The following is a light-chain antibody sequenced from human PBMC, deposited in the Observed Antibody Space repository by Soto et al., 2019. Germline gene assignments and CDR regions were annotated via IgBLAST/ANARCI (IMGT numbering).Light chain of an antibody. J-gene: IGLJ1*01. CDR1: SSDVGTYNR. Sequence: QSVLTQPASVSGSPGQSITISCTGTSSDVGTYNRVSWYQQPPGTAPKLIIYEVRNRPSGVSNRFSGSKSGNTAYLTISGLQAEDEADYVCNSYTTSYTYVFGTGTKVTVL. CDR2: EVR. CDR3: NSYTTSYTYV. V-gene: IGLV2-14*01.